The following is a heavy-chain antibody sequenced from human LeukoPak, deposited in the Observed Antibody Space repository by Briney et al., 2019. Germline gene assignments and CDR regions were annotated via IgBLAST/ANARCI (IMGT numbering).Heavy chain of an antibody. CDR1: GFTFSSYA. D-gene: IGHD3-10*01. V-gene: IGHV3-21*01. CDR2: ISSSSSYI. CDR3: ARIRVRGDFDY. J-gene: IGHJ4*02. Sequence: GRSLRLSCAASGFTFSSYAVHWVRQAPGKGLEWVSSISSSSSYIYYADSVKGRFTISRDNAKNSLYLQMNSLRAEDTAVYYCARIRVRGDFDYWGQGTLVTVSS.